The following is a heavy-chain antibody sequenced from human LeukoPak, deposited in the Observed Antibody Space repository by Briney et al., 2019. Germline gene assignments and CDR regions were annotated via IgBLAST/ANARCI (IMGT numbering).Heavy chain of an antibody. J-gene: IGHJ4*02. CDR3: SNGIYDRSY. D-gene: IGHD2/OR15-2a*01. V-gene: IGHV3-7*01. CDR1: GFTFTTYW. Sequence: GGSLRLSCVASGFTFTTYWMAWVRQAPGKGLEWVANIKQDGSEEYYADSVRGRFTISRDNAKNSLYLLMNSLRAEDTAVYYCSNGIYDRSYWGKGTLVTVSS. CDR2: IKQDGSEE.